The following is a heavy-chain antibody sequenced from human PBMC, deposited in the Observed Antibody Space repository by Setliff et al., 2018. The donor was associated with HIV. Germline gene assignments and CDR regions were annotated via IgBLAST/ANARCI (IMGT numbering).Heavy chain of an antibody. D-gene: IGHD6-6*01. CDR3: ARDLLGTSSLVDY. V-gene: IGHV4-59*11. Sequence: SETLSLTCTVSGGSISSHYWSWIRQPPGKGLEWIGYLYYSGTTNYNPSLRSRVTISVDTSKNQFSLRLTSVTAADTAVYYCARDLLGTSSLVDYWGQGTLVTVSS. CDR1: GGSISSHY. CDR2: LYYSGTT. J-gene: IGHJ4*02.